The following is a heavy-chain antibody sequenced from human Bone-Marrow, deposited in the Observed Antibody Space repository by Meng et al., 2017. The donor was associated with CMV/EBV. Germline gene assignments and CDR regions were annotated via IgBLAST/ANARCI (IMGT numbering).Heavy chain of an antibody. D-gene: IGHD3-10*01. CDR1: GYTFPGYY. Sequence: ASVKVSCKASGYTFPGYYMHWVRQAPGQGLEWMGWINPNSGGTNYAQKFQGRVTMTRDTSISTAYMELSRLRSDETAVYYCARGYAFITMVRGVIPYFEYWGQGTLVTVSS. CDR3: ARGYAFITMVRGVIPYFEY. J-gene: IGHJ4*02. V-gene: IGHV1-2*02. CDR2: INPNSGGT.